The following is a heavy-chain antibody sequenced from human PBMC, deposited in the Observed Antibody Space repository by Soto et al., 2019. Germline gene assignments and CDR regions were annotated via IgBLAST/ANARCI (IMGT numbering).Heavy chain of an antibody. D-gene: IGHD3-22*01. J-gene: IGHJ6*02. CDR1: GGSISSGGYS. V-gene: IGHV4-30-2*01. CDR3: ARVFYDSSGYYEGERGYGMDV. CDR2: IYHSGST. Sequence: QLLESGSGLVKPSQTLSLTCAVSGGSISSGGYSWSWIRQPPGKGLEWIGYIYHSGSTYYNPSLKSRVTISVDRSKNQFSRKLSSVTAADTAVYYCARVFYDSSGYYEGERGYGMDVWGQGTTVTVSS.